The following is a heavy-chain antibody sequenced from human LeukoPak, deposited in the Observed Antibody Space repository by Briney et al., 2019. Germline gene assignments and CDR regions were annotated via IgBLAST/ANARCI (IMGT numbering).Heavy chain of an antibody. D-gene: IGHD3-10*01. Sequence: ASVNVSFKASGGTFSSYAISWVRQAPGQGLEWMGWISAYNGNTNYAQKLQGRVTMTTDTSTSTAYMELRSLRSDDTAVYYCARDLTMVRGVNGYWGQGTLVTVSS. J-gene: IGHJ4*02. CDR1: GGTFSSYA. CDR2: ISAYNGNT. V-gene: IGHV1-18*01. CDR3: ARDLTMVRGVNGY.